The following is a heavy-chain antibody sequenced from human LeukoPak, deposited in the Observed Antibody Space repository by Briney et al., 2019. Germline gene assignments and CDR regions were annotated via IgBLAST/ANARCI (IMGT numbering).Heavy chain of an antibody. D-gene: IGHD6-19*01. V-gene: IGHV3-7*03. CDR2: IKQDGSEK. CDR3: ARAGGWHFDY. CDR1: GFTVSSHY. Sequence: GGSLRLSCAASGFTVSSHYMSWVRQAPGKGLEWVAKIKQDGSEKYYVDSVKGRFTISRDNAKNSLYLQMNSLRAEDTAVYYCARAGGWHFDYWGQGTLVTVSS. J-gene: IGHJ4*02.